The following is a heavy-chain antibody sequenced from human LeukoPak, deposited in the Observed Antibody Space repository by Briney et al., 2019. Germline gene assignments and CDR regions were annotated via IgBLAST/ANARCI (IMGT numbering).Heavy chain of an antibody. D-gene: IGHD1-26*01. CDR3: ARDPYRSSFDS. J-gene: IGHJ4*02. CDR2: RSPSVSGVI. CDR1: GGSISSYY. Sequence: SETLSLTCSVSGGSISSYYWSWIRQPPGKGLEYLGRRSPSVSGVISYNPSLRGRVTVSMDPSKNQFSLKLTSVTAADTAVYYCARDPYRSSFDSWGQGTLVTVSS. V-gene: IGHV4-4*07.